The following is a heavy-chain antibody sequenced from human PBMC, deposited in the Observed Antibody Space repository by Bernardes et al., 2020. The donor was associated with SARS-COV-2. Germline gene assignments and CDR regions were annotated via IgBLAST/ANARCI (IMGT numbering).Heavy chain of an antibody. CDR2: IYHSGST. D-gene: IGHD2-8*01. J-gene: IGHJ6*02. CDR3: ARHAKNCTKGVCQTYYYYAMDV. Sequence: SETLPLTCTVSGGSSKYFYWSWIRQRPGKGLEWIGYIYHSGSTNYNPFLKSRVTMSIDTSKNQFSLKLSSVTAADTAVYYCARHAKNCTKGVCQTYYYYAMDVWGQGTTVTVSS. CDR1: GGSSKYFY. V-gene: IGHV4-59*08.